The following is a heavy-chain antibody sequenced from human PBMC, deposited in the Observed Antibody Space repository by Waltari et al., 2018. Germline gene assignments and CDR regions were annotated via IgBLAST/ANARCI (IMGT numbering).Heavy chain of an antibody. Sequence: QVQLQQWGAGLLKPSETLSLTCAVYGGSFSGYYWSWIRQPPGKGLEWIGEINHSGSTNYNPSLKSRVTISVDTSKNHFSLKLSSVTAADTAVYYCARGGAAAGYPSTQYWYFDLWGRGTLVTVSS. CDR1: GGSFSGYY. CDR3: ARGGAAAGYPSTQYWYFDL. J-gene: IGHJ2*01. D-gene: IGHD6-13*01. CDR2: INHSGST. V-gene: IGHV4-34*01.